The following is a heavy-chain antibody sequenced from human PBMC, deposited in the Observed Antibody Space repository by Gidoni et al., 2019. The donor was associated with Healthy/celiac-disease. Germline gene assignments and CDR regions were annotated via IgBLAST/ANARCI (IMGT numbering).Heavy chain of an antibody. V-gene: IGHV4-34*01. D-gene: IGHD6-19*01. CDR2: INHSGST. CDR3: ARGSVAVPWYNWFDP. J-gene: IGHJ5*02. Sequence: IRQPPGKGLEWIGEINHSGSTNYNPSVKSRVTILLDTSKNQFSLKLSSVTAADTAVYYCARGSVAVPWYNWFDPWGQGTLVTVSS.